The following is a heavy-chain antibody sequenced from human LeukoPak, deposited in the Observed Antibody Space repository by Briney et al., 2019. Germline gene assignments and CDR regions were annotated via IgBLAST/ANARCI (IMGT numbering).Heavy chain of an antibody. J-gene: IGHJ5*02. D-gene: IGHD6-13*01. CDR1: GYTFTSYY. CDR3: AREVGLGSSWYGWFDP. CDR2: INPSGGST. Sequence: ASVKVSCKASGYTFTSYYMHWVRQAPGQGLEWMGIINPSGGSTSYAQKFQGRVTITTDESTSTAYMELSSLRSEDTAVYYCAREVGLGSSWYGWFDPWGQGTLVTVSS. V-gene: IGHV1-46*01.